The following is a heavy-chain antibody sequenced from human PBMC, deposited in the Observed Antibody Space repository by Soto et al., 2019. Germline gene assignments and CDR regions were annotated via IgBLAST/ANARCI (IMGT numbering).Heavy chain of an antibody. D-gene: IGHD3-3*01. CDR2: INWNGGST. CDR3: ARVFPHPRSGYYFATRRGGYYYYMDV. CDR1: GFTFDDYG. V-gene: IGHV3-20*01. Sequence: GGSLRLSCAASGFTFDDYGMSWVRQAPGKGLEWVSGINWNGGSTGYADSVKGRFTISRDNAKNSLYLQMNSLRAEDTALYHCARVFPHPRSGYYFATRRGGYYYYMDVWGKGTTVTVSS. J-gene: IGHJ6*03.